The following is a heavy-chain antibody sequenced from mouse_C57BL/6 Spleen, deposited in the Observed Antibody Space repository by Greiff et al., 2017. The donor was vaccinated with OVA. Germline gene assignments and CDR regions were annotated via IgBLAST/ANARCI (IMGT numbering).Heavy chain of an antibody. V-gene: IGHV1-15*01. CDR1: GYTFTDYE. D-gene: IGHD1-1*01. J-gene: IGHJ2*01. Sequence: VQLQQSGAELVRPGASVTLSCKASGYTFTDYEMHWVKQTPVHGLEWIGAIDPETGGTAYNQKFKGKAILTADKSSSTAYMELRSLTSEDSAVYYCTRRVTTVVGRDYFDYWGQGTTLTVSS. CDR3: TRRVTTVVGRDYFDY. CDR2: IDPETGGT.